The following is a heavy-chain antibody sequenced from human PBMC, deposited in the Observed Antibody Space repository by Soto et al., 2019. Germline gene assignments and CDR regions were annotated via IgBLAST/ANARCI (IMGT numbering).Heavy chain of an antibody. J-gene: IGHJ4*02. V-gene: IGHV3-23*01. D-gene: IGHD3-22*01. Sequence: EVQLLESGGGLVQPGGSLRLSCAASGFTFSSYAMSWVRQAPGKGLEWVSAISGSGGSTYYADSVKGRFTISRDNSKNTLYLQMNSLRAEDTAVYYCAKERGYDSNGYYYVIDYWGQGTLVTVSS. CDR1: GFTFSSYA. CDR2: ISGSGGST. CDR3: AKERGYDSNGYYYVIDY.